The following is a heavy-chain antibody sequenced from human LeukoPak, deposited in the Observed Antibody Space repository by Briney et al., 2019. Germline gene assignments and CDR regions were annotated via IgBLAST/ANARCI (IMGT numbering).Heavy chain of an antibody. J-gene: IGHJ4*02. D-gene: IGHD5-18*01. V-gene: IGHV4-59*01. CDR3: ARAVSEYTCGTRFDH. CDR2: LYYTGTT. Sequence: SSETLSLTCSVSGGYINSYYWSWIRQPPGKGLEWIGNLYYTGTTSYNPSLKSRVTISADTSKTQFSLKLNSVTAADTAVYYCARAVSEYTCGTRFDHWGPGTLVTVSS. CDR1: GGYINSYY.